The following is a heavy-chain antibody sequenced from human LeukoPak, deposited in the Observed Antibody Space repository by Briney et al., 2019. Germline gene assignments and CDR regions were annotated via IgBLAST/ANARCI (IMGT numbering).Heavy chain of an antibody. CDR2: IYTSGST. Sequence: SETLSLTCTVSGASISSDTYYWTWIRQPAGKGLEWIGRIYTSGSTNYNPSLKSRVTISVDTSKNQFSLKLSSVTAADTAVYYCASSTVTLHFDYWGQGTLVTVSS. CDR1: GASISSDTYY. V-gene: IGHV4-61*02. D-gene: IGHD4-17*01. CDR3: ASSTVTLHFDY. J-gene: IGHJ4*02.